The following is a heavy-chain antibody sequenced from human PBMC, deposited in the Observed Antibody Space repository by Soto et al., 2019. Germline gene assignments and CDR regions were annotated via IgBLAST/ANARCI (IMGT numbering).Heavy chain of an antibody. V-gene: IGHV4-30-2*01. CDR3: ARGMTTVTTLDY. CDR2: IYHSGST. J-gene: IGHJ4*02. Sequence: SETLSLTCTVSGGSVSGGSYYWNWIRQPPGKGLEWIGYIYHSGSTYYNPSLKSRVTISVDRSKNQFSLKLSSVTAADTAVYYCARGMTTVTTLDYWGQGTLVTVSS. D-gene: IGHD4-4*01. CDR1: GGSVSGGSYY.